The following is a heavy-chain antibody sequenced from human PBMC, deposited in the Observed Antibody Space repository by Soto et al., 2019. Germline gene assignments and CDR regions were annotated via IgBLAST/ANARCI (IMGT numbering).Heavy chain of an antibody. CDR3: AKDLYSNYGDAFDI. D-gene: IGHD4-4*01. J-gene: IGHJ3*02. CDR2: ISWNSDNI. CDR1: GFTFDDYA. Sequence: GGSLRLSCAASGFTFDDYAMHWVRQAPGKGLEWVSGISWNSDNIGYADSVKGRFTIARDNVKNSLYLQMNSLRAEDTALYYCAKDLYSNYGDAFDIWGQGTMVTVSS. V-gene: IGHV3-9*01.